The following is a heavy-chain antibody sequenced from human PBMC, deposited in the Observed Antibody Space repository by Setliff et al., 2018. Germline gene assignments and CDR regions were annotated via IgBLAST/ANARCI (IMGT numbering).Heavy chain of an antibody. Sequence: ASVKVSCKASGYAVTGYHIHWVRQAPGQGLEWMGVMNPGRGSRNYAQRFQGRVTMTSDTSTSTAYLDLRSLRSDDTAVYYCERLVRYCTTTSCQRTSGDDLWGQGTLVTVSS. V-gene: IGHV1-46*01. CDR2: MNPGRGSR. J-gene: IGHJ5*02. CDR1: GYAVTGYH. D-gene: IGHD2-2*01. CDR3: ERLVRYCTTTSCQRTSGDDL.